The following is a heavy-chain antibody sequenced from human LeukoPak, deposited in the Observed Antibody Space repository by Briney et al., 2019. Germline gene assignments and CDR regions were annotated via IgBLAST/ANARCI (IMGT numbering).Heavy chain of an antibody. D-gene: IGHD2/OR15-2a*01. CDR1: GFTFSSYT. CDR2: ISSSSSYI. CDR3: ARDSRNIGQNFDY. Sequence: GWSLRLSCAASGFTFSSYTMNWVRQAPGKGLEWVSSISSSSSYIYYADSVKGRFTISRDNAKNSLYLQMNSLRAEDTAVYYCARDSRNIGQNFDYWGQGTLVTVSS. V-gene: IGHV3-21*01. J-gene: IGHJ4*02.